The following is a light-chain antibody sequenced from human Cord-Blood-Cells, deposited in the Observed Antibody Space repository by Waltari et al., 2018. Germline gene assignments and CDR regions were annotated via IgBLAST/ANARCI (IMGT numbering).Light chain of an antibody. CDR2: DAS. Sequence: EIFWTQPTGTQPLSPGVRTTLSCRPSQSVTRALAWYQQKPGQAPRLLIYDASNRATGIPDRFSGSGSGTDFSLTISRLGPEDFAVYYCQHYVRLPATFGQGTKVEIK. CDR1: QSVTRAL. J-gene: IGKJ1*01. V-gene: IGKV3-20*01. CDR3: QHYVRLPAT.